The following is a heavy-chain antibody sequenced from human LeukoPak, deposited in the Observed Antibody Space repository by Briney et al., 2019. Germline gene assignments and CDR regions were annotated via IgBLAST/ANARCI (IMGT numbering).Heavy chain of an antibody. J-gene: IGHJ6*03. Sequence: GASVKVSCKASGYTLTSYYMHWVRQAPGQALEWMGIINPSGGSTSYAQKFRGRVTMTRDMSTSTVYMELSSLRSKDTAVYYCARARYYYYYMDGWGKGTTVTVSS. CDR3: ARARYYYYYMDG. CDR2: INPSGGST. V-gene: IGHV1-46*01. CDR1: GYTLTSYY.